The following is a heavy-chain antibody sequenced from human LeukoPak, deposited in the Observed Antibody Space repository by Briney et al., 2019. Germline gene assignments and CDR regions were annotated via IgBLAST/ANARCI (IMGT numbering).Heavy chain of an antibody. V-gene: IGHV3-48*04. CDR3: ARPSSSWYLSYYYYGMDV. CDR1: GFTFNSYS. CDR2: ISSSGSTI. D-gene: IGHD6-13*01. Sequence: GGSLRLSCAASGFTFNSYSMNWVRQAPGKGLEWVSYISSSGSTIYYADSVKGRFTISRDNAKNSLYLQMNSLRAEDTAVYYCARPSSSWYLSYYYYGMDVWGQGTTVTVSS. J-gene: IGHJ6*02.